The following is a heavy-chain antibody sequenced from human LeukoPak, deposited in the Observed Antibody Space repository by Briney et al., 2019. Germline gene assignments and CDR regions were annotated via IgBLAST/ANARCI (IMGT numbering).Heavy chain of an antibody. CDR1: GGSISSYY. Sequence: SETLSLTCIVSGGSISSYYWSWIRQPAGKGLEWIGYIYNSGITNHNPSLKSRVTISVDTSKNQFSLKLSSVTAADTAVYYCARAPRYSGSYYAPKFYFDYWGQGTLVTVSS. CDR3: ARAPRYSGSYYAPKFYFDY. D-gene: IGHD1-26*01. J-gene: IGHJ4*02. V-gene: IGHV4-59*01. CDR2: IYNSGIT.